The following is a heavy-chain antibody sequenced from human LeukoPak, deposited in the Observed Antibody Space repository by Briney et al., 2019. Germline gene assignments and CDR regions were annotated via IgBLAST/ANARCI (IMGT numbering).Heavy chain of an antibody. Sequence: ATVKVSCKASGGTFSSYAISWVRQAPGQGLEWMGGIIPIFGTANYAQKFQGRVTITADESTSTAYMELSSLRSEDTAVYYCARDHRRCSGGSCALGSYWGQGTLVTVSS. CDR3: ARDHRRCSGGSCALGSY. CDR2: IIPIFGTA. V-gene: IGHV1-69*13. CDR1: GGTFSSYA. D-gene: IGHD2-15*01. J-gene: IGHJ4*02.